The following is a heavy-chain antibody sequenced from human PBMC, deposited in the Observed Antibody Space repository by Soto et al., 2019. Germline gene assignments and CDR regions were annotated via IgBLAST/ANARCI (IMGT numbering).Heavy chain of an antibody. D-gene: IGHD4-17*01. Sequence: ASVKVSCKASGYTFTSYAMHWVRQAPGQRLEWMGWINAGNGNTKYSQKFQGRVTITRDTSASTAYMELSSLRSEDTAVYYCARDRPVTSRHDAFDIWGQGTMVTVSS. J-gene: IGHJ3*02. CDR3: ARDRPVTSRHDAFDI. V-gene: IGHV1-3*01. CDR2: INAGNGNT. CDR1: GYTFTSYA.